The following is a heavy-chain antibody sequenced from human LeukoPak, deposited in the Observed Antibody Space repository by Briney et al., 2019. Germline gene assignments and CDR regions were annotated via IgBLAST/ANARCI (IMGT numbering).Heavy chain of an antibody. J-gene: IGHJ4*02. CDR3: ARHILDGDNGSKGFDL. D-gene: IGHD2-21*02. V-gene: IGHV4-30-4*07. CDR2: RHSTGNS. Sequence: SETLSLTCDVSKDPIISFDHSWSWIRHFPGKGLEWMGYRHSTGNSYYNPSLRGRVFISEDSSTGHLSLTLRFVTAADTALYYCARHILDGDNGSKGFDLWGQGILVTVSS. CDR1: KDPIISFDHS.